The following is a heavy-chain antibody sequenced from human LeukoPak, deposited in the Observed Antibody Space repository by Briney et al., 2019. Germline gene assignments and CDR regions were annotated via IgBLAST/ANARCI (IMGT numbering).Heavy chain of an antibody. CDR3: ARRSQTTAGRGIDS. CDR1: GASISSSSSFF. Sequence: SETLSLTCTVSGASISSSSSFFWAWIRQPPVKGLEWIGTMSNSGSTYYNPSLKSRVTISADTSKNQFSLKLSSVTAADTAVFYCARRSQTTAGRGIDSWGQGTLVTVSS. J-gene: IGHJ4*02. CDR2: MSNSGST. V-gene: IGHV4-39*01. D-gene: IGHD6-13*01.